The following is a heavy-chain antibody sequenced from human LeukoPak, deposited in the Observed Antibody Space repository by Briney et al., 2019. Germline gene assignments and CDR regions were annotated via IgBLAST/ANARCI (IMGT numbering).Heavy chain of an antibody. CDR1: GYTLTELS. J-gene: IGHJ6*02. CDR2: FDPEDGET. V-gene: IGHV1-24*01. D-gene: IGHD2-2*01. Sequence: ASVTVSCKVSGYTLTELSMHWVRQAPGKGLEWMGGFDPEDGETIYAQKFQGGVTMTEDTSTDTAYMELSSLRSEDTAVYYCASTEPAARSLDYYYYGMDVWGQGTTVTVSS. CDR3: ASTEPAARSLDYYYYGMDV.